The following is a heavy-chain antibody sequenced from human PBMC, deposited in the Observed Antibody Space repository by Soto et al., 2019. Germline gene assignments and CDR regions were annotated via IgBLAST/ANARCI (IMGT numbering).Heavy chain of an antibody. D-gene: IGHD6-19*01. CDR2: MSYSGDEI. CDR3: AKDAARTSGWYYFDY. CDR1: GYSFRNNW. J-gene: IGHJ4*02. V-gene: IGHV3-23*01. Sequence: PGESLKISCKGSGYSFRNNWITWVRQAPGKGLEWVSVMSYSGDEIYYADSVKGRFTISRDNSENTLYLQMSSLRAEDTAVYYCAKDAARTSGWYYFDYWGQGTLVTVSS.